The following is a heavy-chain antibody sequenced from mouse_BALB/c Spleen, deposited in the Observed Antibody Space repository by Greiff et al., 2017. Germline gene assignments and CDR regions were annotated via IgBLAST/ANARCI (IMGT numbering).Heavy chain of an antibody. V-gene: IGHV6-6*02. CDR1: GFTFSNYW. J-gene: IGHJ4*01. CDR3: TRDYRGAMDY. D-gene: IGHD2-14*01. Sequence: DVMLVESGGGLVQPGGSMKLSCVASGFTFSNYWMNWVRQSPEKGLEWVAEIRLKSNNYATHYAESVKGRFTISRDDSKSSVYLQMNNLRAEDTGIYYCTRDYRGAMDYWGQGTSVTVSS. CDR2: IRLKSNNYAT.